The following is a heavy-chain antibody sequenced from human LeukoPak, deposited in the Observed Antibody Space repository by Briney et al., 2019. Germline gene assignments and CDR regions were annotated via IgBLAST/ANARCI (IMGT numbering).Heavy chain of an antibody. D-gene: IGHD4-11*01. CDR1: GGTFSSYA. V-gene: IGHV1-69*04. CDR3: ARASSNYKFDF. J-gene: IGHJ4*02. CDR2: IIPILGIA. Sequence: ASVKVSCKASGGTFSSYAISWVRQAPGQGLEWMGRIIPILGIANYAQKFQGRVTITADKSTSTAYMELSSLRSEDTAVYYCARASSNYKFDFWGQGTLVTVSS.